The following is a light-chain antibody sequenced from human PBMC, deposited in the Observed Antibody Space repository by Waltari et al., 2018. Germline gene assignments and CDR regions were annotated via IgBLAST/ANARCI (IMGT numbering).Light chain of an antibody. CDR2: DVS. J-gene: IGLJ2*01. CDR3: SSYTSSTTLLLI. CDR1: SSDVGGYIY. Sequence: QSALTQPASVSGSPGQSITLSCTGASSDVGGYIYVSWYQKHPGKAPKLLIYDVSNRPSGVSNRFSASKSGNTASLIISGLQAEDEADYYCSSYTSSTTLLLIFGGGTKLTVL. V-gene: IGLV2-14*03.